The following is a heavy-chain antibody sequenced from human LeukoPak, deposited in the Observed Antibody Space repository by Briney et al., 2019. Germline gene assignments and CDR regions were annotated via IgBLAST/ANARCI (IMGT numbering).Heavy chain of an antibody. J-gene: IGHJ4*02. CDR1: GYTFTDYY. Sequence: GASVKVSCKASGYTFTDYYMHWVRQAPGQGFEWIGWINPNDGDTHYAQKFQGRVTMTRDTSISTAHMEVSRLRSDDTAVYYCARANFLYCSSSTCLFDYWGQGTLVTVSS. V-gene: IGHV1-2*02. CDR2: INPNDGDT. CDR3: ARANFLYCSSSTCLFDY. D-gene: IGHD2-2*01.